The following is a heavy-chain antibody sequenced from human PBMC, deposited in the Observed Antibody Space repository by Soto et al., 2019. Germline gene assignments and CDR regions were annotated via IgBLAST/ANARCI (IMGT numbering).Heavy chain of an antibody. CDR3: ARTYGDCPHGMDV. CDR1: GFTFSGYV. Sequence: QVQLVESGGGVVQPGGSLRVSCAASGFTFSGYVRHWVRQAPGKGLEWVTTVSSNGTKKYCADSVKGRFTISRDNSKNTMNLQINSLKTEDTSVYYCARTYGDCPHGMDVCGQGYTVTGSS. CDR2: VSSNGTKK. J-gene: IGHJ6*02. V-gene: IGHV3-30-3*01. D-gene: IGHD4-17*01.